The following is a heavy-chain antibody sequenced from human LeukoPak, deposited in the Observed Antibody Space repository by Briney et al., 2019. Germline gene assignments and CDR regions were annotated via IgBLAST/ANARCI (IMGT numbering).Heavy chain of an antibody. V-gene: IGHV4-59*01. CDR2: IYHSGST. CDR3: ARGSPLRSEKLSLYRDFDY. Sequence: SETLSLTCAVSGGSISSYYWSWIRQPPGKGLEWIGYIYHSGSTNYNPSLKSRVSISVDTSKNQFSLKLSSVTAAGTAVYYCARGSPLRSEKLSLYRDFDYWGQGTLVTVSS. D-gene: IGHD3-16*02. CDR1: GGSISSYY. J-gene: IGHJ4*02.